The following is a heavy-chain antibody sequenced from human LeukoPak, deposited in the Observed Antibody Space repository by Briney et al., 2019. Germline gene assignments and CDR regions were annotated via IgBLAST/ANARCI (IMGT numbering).Heavy chain of an antibody. D-gene: IGHD3-10*01. Sequence: GGSLRLSCAASGFTFSSYSMNWVRQAPGKGLEWVSSISSSSSYIYYADSVKGRFTISRDNAKNSLYLQMNSLRAEDTAVYYCASPPMGMVRNWFDPWGQGTLVTVSS. CDR1: GFTFSSYS. J-gene: IGHJ5*02. CDR2: ISSSSSYI. V-gene: IGHV3-21*01. CDR3: ASPPMGMVRNWFDP.